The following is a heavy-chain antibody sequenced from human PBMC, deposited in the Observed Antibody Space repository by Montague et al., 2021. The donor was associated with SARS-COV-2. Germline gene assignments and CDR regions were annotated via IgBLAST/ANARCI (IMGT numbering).Heavy chain of an antibody. Sequence: SETLSLTCAVYGGSFSGYYWSWIRQPPGKGLEWIGEINHSGSTNXNPXLKSRVNISVDTSKNQVSLKRGSVTAADTAVYYRARGRTMTTFYYYYYYGMDVWGQGTTVTVSS. V-gene: IGHV4-34*01. CDR1: GGSFSGYY. D-gene: IGHD3-16*01. J-gene: IGHJ6*02. CDR2: INHSGST. CDR3: ARGRTMTTFYYYYYYGMDV.